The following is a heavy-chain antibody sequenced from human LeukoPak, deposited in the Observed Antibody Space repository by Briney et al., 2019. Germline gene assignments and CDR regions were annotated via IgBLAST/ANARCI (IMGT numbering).Heavy chain of an antibody. CDR3: ARVEGNDAFDI. CDR2: IYYSGST. V-gene: IGHV4-39*07. Sequence: PSETLSLTCTVSGGSIGSSSYYWGWIRQPPGKGLEWIGSIYYSGSTYYNPSLKSRVRVSIDTSKNQFSLKLSSVTAADTAVYYCARVEGNDAFDIWGQGTMVTVSS. J-gene: IGHJ3*02. CDR1: GGSIGSSSYY.